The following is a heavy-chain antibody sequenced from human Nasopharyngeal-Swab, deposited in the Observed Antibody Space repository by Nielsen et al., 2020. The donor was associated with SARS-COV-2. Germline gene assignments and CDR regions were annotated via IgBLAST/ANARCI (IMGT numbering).Heavy chain of an antibody. CDR2: IDDSGTT. J-gene: IGHJ4*02. V-gene: IGHV4-39*01. Sequence: WICQPPGKGLEWIGNIDDSGTTFYSPSLKTRVTLSVDTSQNQFSLNLISVTAADTAVYYCARRVVSPEFYFDYWGQGALVTVSS. D-gene: IGHD2-2*01. CDR3: ARRVVSPEFYFDY.